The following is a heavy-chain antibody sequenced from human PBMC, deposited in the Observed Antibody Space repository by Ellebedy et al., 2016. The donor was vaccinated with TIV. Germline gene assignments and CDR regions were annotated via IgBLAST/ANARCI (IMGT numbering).Heavy chain of an antibody. CDR1: GSSISSGYY. V-gene: IGHV4-38-2*02. CDR2: MYHSGST. J-gene: IGHJ4*02. D-gene: IGHD4-23*01. Sequence: MPSETLSLTCSVSGSSISSGYYWGWIRQPPGRGLEWIGSMYHSGSTYYSPSLKSRGTISVDTSKNQLSLRLSSVTAADTAVYYCAGDSAGRWDYWGPGTLVTVSS. CDR3: AGDSAGRWDY.